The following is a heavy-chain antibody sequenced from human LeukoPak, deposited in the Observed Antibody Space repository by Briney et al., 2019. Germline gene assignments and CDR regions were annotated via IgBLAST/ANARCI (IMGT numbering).Heavy chain of an antibody. Sequence: AASVKVSCKASGYSSTNYGISWVRQAPGQGLEWMGWISAYNGNTNYAQKLQGRVTMTTDTSTSTAYMELRSLRSDDTAVYYCARSSSVTIPGYYFDYWGQGTRVTVSS. D-gene: IGHD2-21*01. J-gene: IGHJ4*02. CDR3: ARSSSVTIPGYYFDY. CDR2: ISAYNGNT. CDR1: GYSSTNYG. V-gene: IGHV1-18*04.